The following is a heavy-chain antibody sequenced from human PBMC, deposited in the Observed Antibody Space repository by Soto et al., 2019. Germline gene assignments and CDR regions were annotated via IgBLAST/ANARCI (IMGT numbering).Heavy chain of an antibody. CDR3: AKARTYYYGSGSYYIY. Sequence: VGSLRLSCAASGFTFSSYAMSWVRQAPGKGLEWVSAISGSGGSTYYADSVKGRFTISRDNSKNTLYLQMNSLRAEDTAVYYCAKARTYYYGSGSYYIYWGQGTLVTVSS. CDR2: ISGSGGST. J-gene: IGHJ4*02. CDR1: GFTFSSYA. V-gene: IGHV3-23*01. D-gene: IGHD3-10*01.